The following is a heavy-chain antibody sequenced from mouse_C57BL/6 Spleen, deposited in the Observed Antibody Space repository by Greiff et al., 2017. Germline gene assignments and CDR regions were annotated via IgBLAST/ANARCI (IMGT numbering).Heavy chain of an antibody. D-gene: IGHD1-1*01. Sequence: EVMLVESGGGLVQPGGSLSLSCAASGFTFTDYYMSWVRQPPGKALEWVGFIRNKANGYTTEYSASVKGRFTISRDNSQSILYRQMNALSAEDSATYYCARYYYGSSYFDYWGQGTTLTVSS. CDR2: IRNKANGYTT. CDR1: GFTFTDYY. CDR3: ARYYYGSSYFDY. J-gene: IGHJ2*01. V-gene: IGHV7-3*01.